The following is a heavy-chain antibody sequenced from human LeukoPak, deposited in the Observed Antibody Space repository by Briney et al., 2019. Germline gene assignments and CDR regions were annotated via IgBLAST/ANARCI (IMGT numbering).Heavy chain of an antibody. Sequence: GESLKISCKGSGYSFTSYWISWVRQMPGKDLEWMGRIDPSDSYTNYSPSFQGHVTISADKSISTAYLQWSSLKASDTAMYYCARPGAVAGYYYYYGMDVWGKGTTVTVSS. CDR1: GYSFTSYW. CDR3: ARPGAVAGYYYYYGMDV. V-gene: IGHV5-10-1*01. CDR2: IDPSDSYT. J-gene: IGHJ6*04. D-gene: IGHD6-19*01.